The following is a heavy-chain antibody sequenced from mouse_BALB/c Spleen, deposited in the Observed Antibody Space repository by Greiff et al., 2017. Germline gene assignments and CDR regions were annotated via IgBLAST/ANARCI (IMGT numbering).Heavy chain of an antibody. V-gene: IGHV2-2*02. D-gene: IGHD2-1*01. CDR2: IWSGGST. CDR1: GFSLTSYG. CDR3: ARNQDYYGKAYYAMDY. J-gene: IGHJ4*01. Sequence: QVQLQQSGPGLVQPSQSLSITCTVSGFSLTSYGVHWVRQSPGKGLEWLGVIWSGGSTDYNAAFISRLSISKDNSKSQVFFKMNSLQANDTAIYYCARNQDYYGKAYYAMDYWGQGTSVTVSS.